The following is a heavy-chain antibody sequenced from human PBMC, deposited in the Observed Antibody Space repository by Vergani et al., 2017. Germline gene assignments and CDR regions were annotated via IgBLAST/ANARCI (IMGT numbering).Heavy chain of an antibody. CDR3: ARDLELGYCTNGVCDPGAYYYYYMDV. D-gene: IGHD2-8*01. J-gene: IGHJ6*03. CDR1: GFTFSSYS. V-gene: IGHV3-21*01. CDR2: ISSSSSYI. Sequence: EVQLVESGGGLVKPGGSLRLSCAASGFTFSSYSMNWVRQAPGKGLEWVSSISSSSSYIYYADSVKGRFTISRDNAKNSLYLQMNSLRAADTAVYYCARDLELGYCTNGVCDPGAYYYYYMDVWGKGTTVTVSS.